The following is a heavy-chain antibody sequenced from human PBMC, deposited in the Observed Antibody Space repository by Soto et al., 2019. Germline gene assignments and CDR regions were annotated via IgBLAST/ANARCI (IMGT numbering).Heavy chain of an antibody. CDR1: GYTFSSYA. CDR3: ARAPPHYDILTGYRYNCFDP. CDR2: TNAGNGNT. J-gene: IGHJ5*02. V-gene: IGHV1-3*01. D-gene: IGHD3-9*01. Sequence: ASVKVSCKASGYTFSSYAMHWVRQAPGQRLEWMGWTNAGNGNTKYSQKFQGRVTITRDTSASTAYMELRSLRSDDTAVYYCARAPPHYDILTGYRYNCFDPWGQGTLVTVSS.